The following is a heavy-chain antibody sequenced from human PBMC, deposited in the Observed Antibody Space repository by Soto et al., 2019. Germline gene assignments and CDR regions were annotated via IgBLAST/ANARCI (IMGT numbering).Heavy chain of an antibody. V-gene: IGHV1-18*01. CDR1: GYTFTSYG. J-gene: IGHJ4*02. Sequence: QVQLVQSGGEVKKPGASVKVSCKASGYTFTSYGISWVRQAPGQGLEWMGWVSSFNDNTKYAQRFQGRVTLTTDTSTTTAYMDLRSLRSDDTAVYYCVRDRYIQSYQLLDLRYFDYWGQGTLVTVSS. CDR2: VSSFNDNT. CDR3: VRDRYIQSYQLLDLRYFDY. D-gene: IGHD2-2*01.